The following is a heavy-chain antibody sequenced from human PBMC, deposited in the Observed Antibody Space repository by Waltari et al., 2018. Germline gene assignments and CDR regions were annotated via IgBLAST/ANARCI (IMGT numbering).Heavy chain of an antibody. Sequence: EVQLVESGGGLVQPGGSLRLSCAASGFTVSSNYMSWVRQAPGKGLEGVSVIYSGGSTYYADSVKGRFTISRDNSKNTLYLQMNSLRAEDTAVYYCARDYSFDYGMDVWGQGTTVTVSS. J-gene: IGHJ6*02. CDR3: ARDYSFDYGMDV. D-gene: IGHD4-4*01. CDR2: IYSGGST. CDR1: GFTVSSNY. V-gene: IGHV3-66*02.